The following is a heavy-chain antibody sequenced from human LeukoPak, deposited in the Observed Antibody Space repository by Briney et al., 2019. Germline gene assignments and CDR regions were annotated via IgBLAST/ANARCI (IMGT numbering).Heavy chain of an antibody. CDR1: GFTFNSYA. V-gene: IGHV3-23*01. D-gene: IGHD1-26*01. J-gene: IGHJ4*02. CDR3: AKASGSYLRWVDY. Sequence: GGSLRLSCAASGFTFNSYAMHWVRQGPGKGLEWVSAISGSGGSTYYADSVKGRFTISRDNSKNTLYLQMNSLRAEDTAVYYCAKASGSYLRWVDYWGQGTLVTVSS. CDR2: ISGSGGST.